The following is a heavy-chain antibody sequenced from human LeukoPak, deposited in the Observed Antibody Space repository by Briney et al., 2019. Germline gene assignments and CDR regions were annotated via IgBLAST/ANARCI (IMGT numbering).Heavy chain of an antibody. Sequence: SVKVSCKASGGTFCTYAISWVRQAPGQGLEWMGGIIPIFDTANYAQKFQGRVTITADESTSTAYMEVSSLRSEDTAVYYWASRVGDGYNFYWFDPWGQGTLVTVSS. CDR2: IIPIFDTA. V-gene: IGHV1-69*13. CDR3: ASRVGDGYNFYWFDP. D-gene: IGHD5-24*01. J-gene: IGHJ5*02. CDR1: GGTFCTYA.